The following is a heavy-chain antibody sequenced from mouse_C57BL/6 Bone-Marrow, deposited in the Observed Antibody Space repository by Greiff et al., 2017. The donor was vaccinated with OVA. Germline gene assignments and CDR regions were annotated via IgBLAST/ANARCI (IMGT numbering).Heavy chain of an antibody. Sequence: VKLMESGPGLVAPSQSLSITCTVSGFSLTSYGVHWVRQPPGKGLEWLVVIWSDGSTTYNSALKSRLSISKDNSKSQVFLKMNSLQTDDTAMYYCARHAYYSNYDWYFDVWGTGTTVTVSS. CDR3: ARHAYYSNYDWYFDV. CDR2: IWSDGST. CDR1: GFSLTSYG. V-gene: IGHV2-6-1*01. J-gene: IGHJ1*03. D-gene: IGHD2-5*01.